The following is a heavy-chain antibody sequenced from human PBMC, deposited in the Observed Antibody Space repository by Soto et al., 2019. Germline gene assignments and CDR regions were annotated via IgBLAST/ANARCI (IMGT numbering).Heavy chain of an antibody. D-gene: IGHD3-9*01. CDR1: GGTFSSYA. CDR3: ARHSRPYMKGTIFSH. CDR2: IIPIFGTA. J-gene: IGHJ4*02. Sequence: SVKVSCKASGGTFSSYAISWVRQAPGQGLEWMGGIIPIFGTANYAQKFQGRVTITADESTSTAYMELSSLRSEDTAVYYCARHSRPYMKGTIFSHWGQGTLVTVSS. V-gene: IGHV1-69*13.